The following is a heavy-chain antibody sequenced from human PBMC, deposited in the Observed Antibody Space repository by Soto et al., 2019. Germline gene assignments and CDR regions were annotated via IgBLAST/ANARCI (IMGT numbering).Heavy chain of an antibody. D-gene: IGHD3-10*01. CDR1: GFTFSSYA. Sequence: EVQLLESGGGLVQPGGSLRLSCAASGFTFSSYAMSWVRQAPGKGLEWVSAISGSGGSTYYADSVKGRFTISRDNSKNTLYLQMNSLRAEDTAVYYCTKNPLAIGGGFDYWGQGTLVTVSS. CDR3: TKNPLAIGGGFDY. CDR2: ISGSGGST. J-gene: IGHJ4*02. V-gene: IGHV3-23*01.